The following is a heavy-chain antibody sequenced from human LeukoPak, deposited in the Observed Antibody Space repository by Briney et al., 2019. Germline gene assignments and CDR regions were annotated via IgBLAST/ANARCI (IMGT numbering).Heavy chain of an antibody. D-gene: IGHD3-3*01. CDR1: GGTFSIYA. V-gene: IGHV1-69*05. CDR3: ARGFVLRFLEWSHPPDYYYMDV. CDR2: IIPIFGTA. J-gene: IGHJ6*03. Sequence: SVKVSCKASGGTFSIYAISWVRQAPGQGLEWMGGIIPIFGTANYAQKFQGRVTITTDESTSTAYMELSSLRSEDTAVYYCARGFVLRFLEWSHPPDYYYMDVWGKGTTVTVSS.